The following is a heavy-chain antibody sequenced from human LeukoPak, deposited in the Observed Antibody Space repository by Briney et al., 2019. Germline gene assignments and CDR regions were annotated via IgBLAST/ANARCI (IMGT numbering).Heavy chain of an antibody. J-gene: IGHJ5*02. CDR2: IYYSGST. D-gene: IGHD2-2*01. CDR1: GGSISSGDYY. CDR3: ARGSRGPVVPAAIRRTHWFDP. Sequence: SETLSLTCTVSGGSISSGDYYWSWLRQPPGKGLEWIGYIYYSGSTYYNPSLKSRVTISVDTSKNQFSLKLSSVTAADTAVYYCARGSRGPVVPAAIRRTHWFDPWGQGTLVTVSS. V-gene: IGHV4-30-4*01.